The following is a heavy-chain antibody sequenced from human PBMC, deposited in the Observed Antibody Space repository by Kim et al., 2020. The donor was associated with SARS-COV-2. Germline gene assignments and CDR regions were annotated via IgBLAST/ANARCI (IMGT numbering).Heavy chain of an antibody. J-gene: IGHJ4*02. CDR3: ARDNASYGSRYYYFDY. V-gene: IGHV1-18*01. Sequence: KLQGRVTMTTDTSTSTAYMELRSLRSDDTAVYYCARDNASYGSRYYYFDYWGQGTLVTVSS. D-gene: IGHD3-10*01.